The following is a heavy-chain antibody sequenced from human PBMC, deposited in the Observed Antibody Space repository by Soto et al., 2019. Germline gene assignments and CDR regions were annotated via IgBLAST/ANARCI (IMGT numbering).Heavy chain of an antibody. CDR1: GCSICSYY. Sequence: SETLSLTCTVSGCSICSYYWGWIRQPPGKGLEWIGYIYYSGSTNYNPSLKSRVTISVDTSKNQFSLKLSSVTAADTAVYYCASNYYDSSGSLDYWGQGTLVTVSS. J-gene: IGHJ4*02. V-gene: IGHV4-59*01. CDR3: ASNYYDSSGSLDY. D-gene: IGHD3-22*01. CDR2: IYYSGST.